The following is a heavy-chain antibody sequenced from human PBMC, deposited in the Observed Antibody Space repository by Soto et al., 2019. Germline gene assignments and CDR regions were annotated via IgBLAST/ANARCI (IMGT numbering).Heavy chain of an antibody. CDR1: GGSISSFSYY. CDR3: TRGCTLWNPGY. D-gene: IGHD1-1*01. Sequence: QLQLQESGPGLVKPSKTLSLTCTVSGGSISSFSYYWGWIRQPPGKGLEWMGNIYYSGSTYYSPSLKSRVTISVDTTKNQFSLTLSSVTATDTAMYFCTRGCTLWNPGYWGQGPLVTVSS. CDR2: IYYSGST. J-gene: IGHJ4*02. V-gene: IGHV4-39*01.